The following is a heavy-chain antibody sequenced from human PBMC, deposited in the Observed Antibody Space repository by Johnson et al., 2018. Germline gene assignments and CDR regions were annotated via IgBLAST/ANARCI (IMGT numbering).Heavy chain of an antibody. CDR2: ISYDGSNK. CDR1: GFTFSSYG. CDR3: ARARDRANYMDG. V-gene: IGHV3-30*03. Sequence: QVQLVESGGGLVQPGRSLRLSCAASGFTFSSYGMHWVRQAPGKGLEWVAVISYDGSNKYYADSVKGRFTMSRDNAKNSLYLQMNSLRAEDTAVYYCARARDRANYMDGWGKGTTVTVSS. J-gene: IGHJ6*03. D-gene: IGHD2-15*01.